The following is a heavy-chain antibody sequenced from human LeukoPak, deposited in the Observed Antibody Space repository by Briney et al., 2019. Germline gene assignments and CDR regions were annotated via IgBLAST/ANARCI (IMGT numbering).Heavy chain of an antibody. CDR1: GFTFSSHW. V-gene: IGHV3-7*01. Sequence: GGSLRLSCAAPGFTFSSHWMSWVRQAPGKGLEWVANIKQDGSEKYCVDSVKGRFTISRDNAKNSLYLHMNSLRAEDTAVYYCARDGEYWQLLDYWGQGTLVTVSS. D-gene: IGHD2/OR15-2a*01. CDR3: ARDGEYWQLLDY. J-gene: IGHJ4*02. CDR2: IKQDGSEK.